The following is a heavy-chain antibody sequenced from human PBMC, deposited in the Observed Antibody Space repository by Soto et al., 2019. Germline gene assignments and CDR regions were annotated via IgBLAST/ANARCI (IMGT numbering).Heavy chain of an antibody. CDR2: VGGSREHP. CDR3: AKVLTGYYYYFEY. V-gene: IGHV3-23*01. J-gene: IGHJ4*02. Sequence: PGGSLRLSCAASGFTFSSYAMIWVRQAPGKGLEWVSGVGGSREHPFYADSVKGRFTISRDNSKNTVYLQISSLRAEETAVYYCAKVLTGYYYYFEYWGQGTLVTVSS. D-gene: IGHD3-9*01. CDR1: GFTFSSYA.